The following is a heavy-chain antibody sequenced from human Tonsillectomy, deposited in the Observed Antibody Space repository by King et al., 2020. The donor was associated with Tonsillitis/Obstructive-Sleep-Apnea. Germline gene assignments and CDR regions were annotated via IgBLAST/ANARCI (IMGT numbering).Heavy chain of an antibody. Sequence: VQLVQSGGGVVQPGRSLRLSCAASGFTFSSYAMHWVRQAPGTGLEWVAVISYDGSNKYYADSVTGRFTISRDNSKNRLYLQMNSLRAEDTAVYYCAREGGGCSSTSCYIRVAFDYWGQGTLVTVSS. D-gene: IGHD2-2*02. V-gene: IGHV3-30*01. J-gene: IGHJ4*02. CDR1: GFTFSSYA. CDR3: AREGGGCSSTSCYIRVAFDY. CDR2: ISYDGSNK.